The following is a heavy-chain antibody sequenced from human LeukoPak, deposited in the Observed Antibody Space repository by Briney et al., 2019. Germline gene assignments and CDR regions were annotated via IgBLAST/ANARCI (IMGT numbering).Heavy chain of an antibody. Sequence: GGSLRLSCAASGFSVSNTYMSWVRQAPGKGLEWVSVIYSGDSGVSTYYADSVKGRFTISRDNSKNTLYLQMNSLRAEDTAVYYCARDRSIVGADYYYYGMDVWGQGTTVTVSS. CDR2: IYSGDSGVST. J-gene: IGHJ6*02. V-gene: IGHV3-53*05. CDR3: ARDRSIVGADYYYYGMDV. D-gene: IGHD1-26*01. CDR1: GFSVSNTY.